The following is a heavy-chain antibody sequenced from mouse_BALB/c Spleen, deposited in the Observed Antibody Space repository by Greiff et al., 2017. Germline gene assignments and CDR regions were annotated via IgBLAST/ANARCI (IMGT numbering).Heavy chain of an antibody. CDR3: ARRVYYYGSSYDDY. CDR1: GFTFSSYA. Sequence: EVQLVESGGGLVKPGGSLKLSCAASGFTFSSYAMSWVRQTPEKRLEWVASISSGGSTYYPDSVKGRFTISRDNARNILYLQMSSLRSEDTAMYYCARRVYYYGSSYDDYWGQGTTLTVSS. J-gene: IGHJ2*01. V-gene: IGHV5-6-5*01. CDR2: ISSGGST. D-gene: IGHD1-1*01.